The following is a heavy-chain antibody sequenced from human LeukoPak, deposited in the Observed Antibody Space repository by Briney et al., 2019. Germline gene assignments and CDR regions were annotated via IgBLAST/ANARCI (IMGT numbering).Heavy chain of an antibody. CDR1: GYTFTGYY. V-gene: IGHV1-2*02. Sequence: GASVQVSCKASGYTFTGYYMHWVRQAPGQGLEWMGWINPNSGGTNYAQKFQGRVTITRDTSISTAYMALSRLRADDTAVYYCATDLTGPEDYWGQGTLVTVSS. CDR3: ATDLTGPEDY. J-gene: IGHJ4*02. CDR2: INPNSGGT.